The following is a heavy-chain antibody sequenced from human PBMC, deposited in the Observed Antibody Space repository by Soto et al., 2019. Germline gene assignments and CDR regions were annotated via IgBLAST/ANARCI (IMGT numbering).Heavy chain of an antibody. V-gene: IGHV4-59*01. CDR2: IYYSGST. Sequence: SETLSLTCTVSGGSISSYYWSWIRQPPGKGLEWIGYIYYSGSTNYNPSLKSRVTISVDTSKNQFSLKLSSVTAADTAVYYCARDHCTNGVCSPGAFDIWGQGTMVTVSS. CDR3: ARDHCTNGVCSPGAFDI. CDR1: GGSISSYY. J-gene: IGHJ3*02. D-gene: IGHD2-8*01.